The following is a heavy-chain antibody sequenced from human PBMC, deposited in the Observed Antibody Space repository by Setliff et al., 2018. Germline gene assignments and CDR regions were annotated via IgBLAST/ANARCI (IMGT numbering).Heavy chain of an antibody. D-gene: IGHD2-15*01. CDR2: IKQDGSER. CDR1: GFTFSSYW. Sequence: GGSLRLSCAASGFTFSSYWMSWVRQAPGKGLEWVANIKQDGSERHYVDSVKGRFTISRDNAKNSLYLQMNSLRAEDTAVYYCARDPCCESKKYYGMDVWGQGTTVTVSS. V-gene: IGHV3-7*01. CDR3: ARDPCCESKKYYGMDV. J-gene: IGHJ6*02.